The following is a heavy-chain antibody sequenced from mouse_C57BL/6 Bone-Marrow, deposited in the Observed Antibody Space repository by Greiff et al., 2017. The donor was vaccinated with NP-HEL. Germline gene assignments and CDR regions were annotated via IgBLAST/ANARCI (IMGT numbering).Heavy chain of an antibody. CDR2: INPGSGGT. CDR3: AIYGSRND. J-gene: IGHJ2*01. Sequence: VQLQQSGAELVRPGTSVKVSCKASGYAFTNYLIEWVKQRPGQGLEWIGVINPGSGGTNYTEKFQGKATLTADKSSSTAYMQLSSLTSEDSAVYFCAIYGSRNDWGQGTTLTVSS. CDR1: GYAFTNYL. D-gene: IGHD1-1*01. V-gene: IGHV1-54*01.